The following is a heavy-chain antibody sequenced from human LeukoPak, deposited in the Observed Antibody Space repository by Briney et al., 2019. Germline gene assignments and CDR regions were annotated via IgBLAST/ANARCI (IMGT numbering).Heavy chain of an antibody. CDR2: IIPIFGTA. D-gene: IGHD1-26*01. J-gene: IGHJ4*02. Sequence: GSSVKVSCKASGGTFSSYAISWVRQAPGQGLEWMGRIIPIFGTANYAQKFQGRVTITTDESTSTAYMELSSLRSEDTAVYYCASHLGGSLYYFDYWGQGTLVTVSS. CDR1: GGTFSSYA. CDR3: ASHLGGSLYYFDY. V-gene: IGHV1-69*05.